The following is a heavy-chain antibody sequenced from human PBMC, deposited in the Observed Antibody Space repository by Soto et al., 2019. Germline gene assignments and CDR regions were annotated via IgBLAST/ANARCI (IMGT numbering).Heavy chain of an antibody. CDR3: AVAMVREILIFESSGMHV. J-gene: IGHJ6*02. CDR1: GGSFNNYA. Sequence: QVHLVQSGAEVKKPGSSVKVSCKTSGGSFNNYAVSWVRQAPGQGLEWMGGIIPNFDTPNYAQKFQDRGTIIADESTSTVYMELRRLRSNDTAVYYCAVAMVREILIFESSGMHVWGQGTTVIVSS. V-gene: IGHV1-69*01. D-gene: IGHD3-10*01. CDR2: IIPNFDTP.